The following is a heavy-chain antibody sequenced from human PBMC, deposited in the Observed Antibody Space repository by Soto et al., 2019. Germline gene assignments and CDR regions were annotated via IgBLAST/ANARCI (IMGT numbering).Heavy chain of an antibody. J-gene: IGHJ6*02. D-gene: IGHD5-12*01. CDR1: GFTFSSYE. CDR2: ISSSGSTI. CDR3: AGGGYDYNYYYYGMDV. Sequence: EVQLVESGGGLVQPGGSLRLSCAASGFTFSSYEMNWVRQAPGKGLEWVSYISSSGSTIYYADSVKGRFTISRDNAKNSLYLQMNSLRAEDTAVYYCAGGGYDYNYYYYGMDVWGQGTTVTVSS. V-gene: IGHV3-48*03.